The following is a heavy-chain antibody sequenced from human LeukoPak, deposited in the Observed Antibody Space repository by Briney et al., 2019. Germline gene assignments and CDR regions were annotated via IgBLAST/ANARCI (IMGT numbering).Heavy chain of an antibody. CDR3: ARQFYESRSPHAKYYQQ. J-gene: IGHJ1*01. Sequence: SETLSLTCSVSGGSLSTSSYYWGWIRQAPGRGLEWIGNIYYSGSTYYSPSLKSRVTISLDTSKNQFSLKLNSVTAADTAVYYCARQFYESRSPHAKYYQQWGQGTLVTVSS. D-gene: IGHD3-22*01. V-gene: IGHV4-39*01. CDR1: GGSLSTSSYY. CDR2: IYYSGST.